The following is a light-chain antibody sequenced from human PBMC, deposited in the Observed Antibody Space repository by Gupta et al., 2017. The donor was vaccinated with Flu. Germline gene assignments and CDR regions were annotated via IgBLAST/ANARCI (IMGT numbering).Light chain of an antibody. J-gene: IGLJ3*02. CDR3: QSWGTGPVV. V-gene: IGLV4-69*01. CDR1: SGHSTYA. CDR2: VKSDGTY. Sequence: QLVLTQSPSASASLGASVTLTCTLSSGHSTYAIAWHQQQPENGPRYLMKVKSDGTYNTGDGIPHRFSGSSSGAQRYLTISSLQSEAEADYYCQSWGTGPVVFGGGTKLTVL.